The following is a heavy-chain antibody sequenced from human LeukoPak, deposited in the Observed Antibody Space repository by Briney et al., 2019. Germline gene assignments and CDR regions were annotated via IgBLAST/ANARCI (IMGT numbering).Heavy chain of an antibody. Sequence: SETLSLTCTVSGGSISSSSYYWGWIRQPPGKGLEWIGSIYYSGSTYYNPSLKSRVTISVDTSKNQFSLKLSSVTAADTAVYYCAREDLGSSGYTDYYYYGMDVWGQGTTVTVSS. J-gene: IGHJ6*02. CDR2: IYYSGST. D-gene: IGHD3-22*01. CDR1: GGSISSSSYY. CDR3: AREDLGSSGYTDYYYYGMDV. V-gene: IGHV4-39*07.